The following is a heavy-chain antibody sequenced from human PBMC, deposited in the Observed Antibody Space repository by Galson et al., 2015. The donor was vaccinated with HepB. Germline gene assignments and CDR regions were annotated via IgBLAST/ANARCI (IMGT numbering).Heavy chain of an antibody. CDR1: GFTFSSYS. CDR2: ISSSSSTI. V-gene: IGHV3-48*04. J-gene: IGHJ6*02. CDR3: ARLLVAIYYYGMDV. D-gene: IGHD2-21*01. Sequence: SLRLSCAASGFTFSSYSMNWVRQAPGKGLEWVSYISSSSSTIYYADSVKGRFTISRDNAKNSLYLQMNSLRAEDTAVYYCARLLVAIYYYGMDVWGQGTTVTVSS.